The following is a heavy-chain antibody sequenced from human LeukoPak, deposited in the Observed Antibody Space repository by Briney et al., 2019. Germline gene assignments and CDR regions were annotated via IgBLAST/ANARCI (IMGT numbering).Heavy chain of an antibody. Sequence: GGSLRLSCAASGFTFSAYTIHWVRQAPGKGLEWVAVMSNDGSIKKYANSVKGRFTISRDNSKNTLFLQMDSLGAEDTALYYCARELTIFGVIIQRYDTFDIWGQGTMVTVSS. CDR1: GFTFSAYT. V-gene: IGHV3-30-3*01. CDR2: MSNDGSIK. CDR3: ARELTIFGVIIQRYDTFDI. D-gene: IGHD3-3*01. J-gene: IGHJ3*02.